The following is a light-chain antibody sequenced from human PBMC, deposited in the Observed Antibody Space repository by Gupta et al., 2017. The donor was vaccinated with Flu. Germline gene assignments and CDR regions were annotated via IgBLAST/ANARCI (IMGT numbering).Light chain of an antibody. V-gene: IGKV4-1*01. J-gene: IGKJ3*01. CDR3: LQDDCPRVT. CDR1: QSRLHSSYNKNC. CDR2: WAT. Sequence: DIVLTQSPVSAAVSLGERATINCRSSQSRLHSSYNKNCLDWYQQRPGQPPRLLFYWATTRESGVPNSFSVSGSGTDFTLAINSLQAEDVAVYYCLQDDCPRVTFGHGTKVEIK.